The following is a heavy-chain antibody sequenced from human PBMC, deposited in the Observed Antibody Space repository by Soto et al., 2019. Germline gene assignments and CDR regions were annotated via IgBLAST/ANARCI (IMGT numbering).Heavy chain of an antibody. Sequence: EVQLLESGGGLVQPGGSLRLSCPASGFTFSSYAMSWIRQAPGKGLEWVSAISGSGGSTYYADSVKGRFTISRDNAKNPPFLQTNSLRAEDTAVYYCAKTYYYDSSGYSNPEFDYWGPGTLVTVCS. D-gene: IGHD3-22*01. J-gene: IGHJ4*02. V-gene: IGHV3-23*01. CDR3: AKTYYYDSSGYSNPEFDY. CDR2: ISGSGGST. CDR1: GFTFSSYA.